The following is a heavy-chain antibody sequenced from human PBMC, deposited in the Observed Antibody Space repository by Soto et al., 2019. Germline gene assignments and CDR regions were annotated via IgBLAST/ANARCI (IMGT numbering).Heavy chain of an antibody. Sequence: QVQLVQSGAEVKKPGSAVKVSCKASGGTFSSYTISWVRQAPGQGLEWMGRIIPILGIANYAQKFQGRVTITADKTTSTAYMELRSLRSEDTAVYYCAMEYCSSTSCYRDYWGQGTLVTVSS. D-gene: IGHD2-2*02. CDR2: IIPILGIA. J-gene: IGHJ4*02. V-gene: IGHV1-69*02. CDR3: AMEYCSSTSCYRDY. CDR1: GGTFSSYT.